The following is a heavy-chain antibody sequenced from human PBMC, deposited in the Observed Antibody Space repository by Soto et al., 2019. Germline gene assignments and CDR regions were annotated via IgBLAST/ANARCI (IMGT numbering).Heavy chain of an antibody. CDR2: IYWDDDK. J-gene: IGHJ5*02. Sequence: QITLKESGPTLVKPTQTLTLTCTFSGFSLSTSGVGVGCIRQPPGKTLEWLALIYWDDDKRYSPSLKSRLTITKDTSQSRVVLTMTNMDAVDTATYYCAHPDDGLLSGYNWFDPWGQGTLVTVSS. CDR1: GFSLSTSGVG. V-gene: IGHV2-5*02. CDR3: AHPDDGLLSGYNWFDP. D-gene: IGHD3-9*01.